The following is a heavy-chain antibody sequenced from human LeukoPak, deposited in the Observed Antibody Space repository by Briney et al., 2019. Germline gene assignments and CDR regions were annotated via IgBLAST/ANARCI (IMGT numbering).Heavy chain of an antibody. CDR1: VYTFTIYG. CDR3: ARIRGSGSPRFDH. Sequence: ASVKVSFKASVYTFTIYGISWVRQAPGQGLEWMGWISAYNGNTNYAQKLQGRVTMTTDTSTSTAYMELRSLRADDTAVYYCARIRGSGSPRFDHWGQGTLVTVSS. J-gene: IGHJ5*02. V-gene: IGHV1-18*01. CDR2: ISAYNGNT. D-gene: IGHD3-10*01.